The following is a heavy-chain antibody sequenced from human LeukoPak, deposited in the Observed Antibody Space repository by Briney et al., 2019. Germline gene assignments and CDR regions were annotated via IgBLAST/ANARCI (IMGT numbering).Heavy chain of an antibody. D-gene: IGHD2-15*01. Sequence: SETLSLTCAVYGGSFSGYYLSWIRQPPRKGLEWIGESNHSGSTNYNPSLKSRVTISVDTCKNQFSLKLSSVTAADTAVYYCARFKGLVVNAFDIWGQGTMVTVSS. V-gene: IGHV4-34*01. J-gene: IGHJ3*02. CDR3: ARFKGLVVNAFDI. CDR2: SNHSGST. CDR1: GGSFSGYY.